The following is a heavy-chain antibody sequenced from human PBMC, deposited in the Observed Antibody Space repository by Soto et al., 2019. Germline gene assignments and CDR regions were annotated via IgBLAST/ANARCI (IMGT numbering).Heavy chain of an antibody. Sequence: PGGTLRLSCAASGFTFSSYEMNWVRQAPGKGLEWVSYISSSGSTIYYADSVKGRFTISRDNAKNSLYLQMNSLRAEDTAVYYCATYIAVAGSDAFDIWGQGTMVTVSS. CDR3: ATYIAVAGSDAFDI. CDR1: GFTFSSYE. J-gene: IGHJ3*02. D-gene: IGHD6-19*01. CDR2: ISSSGSTI. V-gene: IGHV3-48*03.